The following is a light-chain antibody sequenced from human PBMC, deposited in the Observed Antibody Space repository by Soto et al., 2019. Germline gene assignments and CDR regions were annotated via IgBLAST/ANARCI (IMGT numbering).Light chain of an antibody. Sequence: QSVLTQPASVSGSPGQSITISCTGTSSDVGSYDLVSWYQQYPGKAPKLMIYEASERPSGVSYRFSGSKSANTASLTISGLQAEDGADYYCCSYAGDSTYVFGTGTKVTVL. CDR2: EAS. V-gene: IGLV2-23*01. CDR3: CSYAGDSTYV. CDR1: SSDVGSYDL. J-gene: IGLJ1*01.